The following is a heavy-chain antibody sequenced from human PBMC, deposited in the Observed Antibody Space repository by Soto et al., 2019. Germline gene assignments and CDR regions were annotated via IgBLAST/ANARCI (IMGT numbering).Heavy chain of an antibody. CDR3: ARHSNYDILTGYALPDYYYYGMDV. Sequence: SGTLSLTCTVSGGSISSYYWTWIRQPPGKGLEWIGSIYYSGSTYYNPSLKSRVTISVDTSKNQFSLKLSSVTAADTAVYYCARHSNYDILTGYALPDYYYYGMDVWGQGTTVTVSS. CDR1: GGSISSYY. J-gene: IGHJ6*02. V-gene: IGHV4-59*05. CDR2: IYYSGST. D-gene: IGHD3-9*01.